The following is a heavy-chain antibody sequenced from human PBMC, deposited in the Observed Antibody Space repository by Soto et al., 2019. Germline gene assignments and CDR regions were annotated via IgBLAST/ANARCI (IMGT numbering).Heavy chain of an antibody. D-gene: IGHD3-10*01. V-gene: IGHV1-69*01. Sequence: QVQLVQSGTEVKKPGSSVKVSCKASGGTFRSNAISWVRQAPGQGLEWMGGLIPIFGTTNYAQKFQGRVTITADESASTAYMELSSLRSDDTAVYYCASLPRFYYGSGDGMDGWGQGTTVTVSS. CDR3: ASLPRFYYGSGDGMDG. CDR2: LIPIFGTT. J-gene: IGHJ6*02. CDR1: GGTFRSNA.